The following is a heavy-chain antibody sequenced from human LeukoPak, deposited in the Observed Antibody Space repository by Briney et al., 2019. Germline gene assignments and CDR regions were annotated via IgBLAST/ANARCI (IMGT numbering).Heavy chain of an antibody. V-gene: IGHV1-18*01. J-gene: IGHJ6*02. Sequence: GASVKVSCKASGYTFTSYGISWVRQAPGQGLEWMEWISAYNGNANYAQKLQGRVTMTTDTSTSTAYMELRSLRSDDTAVYYCASSTYYDILTGPYGMDVWGQGTTVTVSS. CDR1: GYTFTSYG. CDR3: ASSTYYDILTGPYGMDV. D-gene: IGHD3-9*01. CDR2: ISAYNGNA.